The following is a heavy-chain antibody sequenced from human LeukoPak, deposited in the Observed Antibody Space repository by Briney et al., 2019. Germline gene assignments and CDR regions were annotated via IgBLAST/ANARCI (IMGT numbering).Heavy chain of an antibody. Sequence: PGGSLRLSCGASVFTFSSYSMSWVRQAPGKGLEWVSTISGSGDNTYYADSLKGRFTISRDNSKNTLYPQVNSLRAEDTALYYCAKAPGSSWAAFDSWGQGTLVTVSS. CDR2: ISGSGDNT. CDR1: VFTFSSYS. J-gene: IGHJ4*02. D-gene: IGHD6-13*01. CDR3: AKAPGSSWAAFDS. V-gene: IGHV3-23*01.